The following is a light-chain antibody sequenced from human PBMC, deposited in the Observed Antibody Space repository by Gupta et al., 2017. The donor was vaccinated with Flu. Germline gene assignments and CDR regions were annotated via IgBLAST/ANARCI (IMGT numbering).Light chain of an antibody. V-gene: IGKV6-21*01. CDR1: QSIASR. CDR2: YAS. J-gene: IGKJ1*01. Sequence: ESVLTQSPAFQSVAPKEKVTITCRASQSIASRLHWYQQKPEQSPKLLIKYASQSFSGVPSRFSGSGSGTDFTLTITSLEAEDAAAYYCHQISSLPRTFGQGTKVEIK. CDR3: HQISSLPRT.